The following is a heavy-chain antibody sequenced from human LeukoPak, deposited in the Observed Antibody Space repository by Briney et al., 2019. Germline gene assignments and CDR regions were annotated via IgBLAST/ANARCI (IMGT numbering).Heavy chain of an antibody. CDR1: GFTFSSYA. J-gene: IGHJ3*02. CDR3: AKEGPIAVAGTDAFDI. CDR2: ISGSGGST. V-gene: IGHV3-23*01. Sequence: GGSLRLSCAASGFTFSSYAMSWVRQAPGKVLEWVSAISGSGGSTYYADSVKGRFTISRDNSKNTLYLQMNSLRAEDTAVYYCAKEGPIAVAGTDAFDIWGQGTMVTVSS. D-gene: IGHD6-19*01.